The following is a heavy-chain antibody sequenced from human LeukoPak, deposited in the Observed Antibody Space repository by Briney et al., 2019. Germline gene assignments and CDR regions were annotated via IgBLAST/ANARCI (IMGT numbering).Heavy chain of an antibody. D-gene: IGHD5-12*01. Sequence: SETLSLTCTVSGGSVSSGTYYWTWIRQHPGRGLEWIGFKHYSGTTYYNPSLRSRVSISVDTSKNQFSLILSSVTAADTAVYYCARSTWLRPTFYSDDWGQGTLVTVSS. J-gene: IGHJ4*02. CDR1: GGSVSSGTYY. CDR2: KHYSGTT. V-gene: IGHV4-31*03. CDR3: ARSTWLRPTFYSDD.